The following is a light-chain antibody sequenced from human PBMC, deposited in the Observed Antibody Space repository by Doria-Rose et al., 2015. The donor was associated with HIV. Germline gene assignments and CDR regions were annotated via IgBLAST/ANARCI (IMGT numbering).Light chain of an antibody. CDR3: QQSLSTSRT. Sequence: TQSPSSLSASVGDRVTITCRASQNINRFLNWYQQKPGKVPKVLIYAASSLQSGVPSRFSGSGSGTDFTLTISSLQPEDFATYYCQQSLSTSRTFGQGTKVEIK. V-gene: IGKV1-39*01. J-gene: IGKJ1*01. CDR1: QNINRF. CDR2: AAS.